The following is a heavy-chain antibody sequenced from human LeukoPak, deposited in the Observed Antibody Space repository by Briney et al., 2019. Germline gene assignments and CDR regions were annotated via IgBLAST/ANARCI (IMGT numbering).Heavy chain of an antibody. CDR3: GRAFPPLRTSSAGDL. J-gene: IGHJ1*01. Sequence: GGSLRLSCSASGFSFSDYDKNWVRQAPGKGLEWVSAISGRSSHIYYGESVKGRFTISRDNAKNSLYLQMDSLGVEDTAVYYCGRAFPPLRTSSAGDLWGQGTLVIVSS. CDR2: ISGRSSHI. CDR1: GFSFSDYD. D-gene: IGHD3-16*01. V-gene: IGHV3-21*01.